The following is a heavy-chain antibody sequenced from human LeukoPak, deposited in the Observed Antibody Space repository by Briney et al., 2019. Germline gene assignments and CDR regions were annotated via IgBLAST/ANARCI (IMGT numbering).Heavy chain of an antibody. CDR2: INPNSGGT. V-gene: IGHV1-2*02. Sequence: ASVKVSCKASGYTFTVYSMHWARQAPGQGLEWMGWINPNSGGTNYAQKFQGRVTMTRDTSISTAYVELSSLTSDDTAVYYCAIQPWGSGNNWYFDLWGRGTLVTVSS. CDR1: GYTFTVYS. CDR3: AIQPWGSGNNWYFDL. J-gene: IGHJ2*01. D-gene: IGHD7-27*01.